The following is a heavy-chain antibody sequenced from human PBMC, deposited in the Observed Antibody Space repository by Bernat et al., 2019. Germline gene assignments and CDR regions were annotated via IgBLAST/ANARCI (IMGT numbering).Heavy chain of an antibody. CDR1: GFTFSSYS. CDR2: ISSSSSTI. J-gene: IGHJ6*03. D-gene: IGHD3-3*01. CDR3: ARANSLRVYDFWSGYTGYYYYYMDV. Sequence: EVQLVESGGGLVQPGGSLRLSCAASGFTFSSYSMNWVRQAPGKGLEWVSYISSSSSTIYYADSVKGRFTISRDNAKNSLYLQMNSLRDEDTAVYYCARANSLRVYDFWSGYTGYYYYYMDVWGKGTTVTVSS. V-gene: IGHV3-48*02.